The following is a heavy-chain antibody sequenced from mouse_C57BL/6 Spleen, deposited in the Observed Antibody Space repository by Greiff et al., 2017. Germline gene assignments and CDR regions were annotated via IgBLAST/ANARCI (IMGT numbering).Heavy chain of an antibody. D-gene: IGHD1-1*01. CDR2: IDPEDGDT. CDR1: GFNIKDYY. V-gene: IGHV14-2*01. Sequence: VQLQQSGAELVKPGASVKLSCTASGFNIKDYYMHWVKQRTEQGLEWIGRIDPEDGDTKYAPKFQGKATITADTSSNTAYLQLSSLTSEDAAVYYCAGCYYYGSSYGYAMGDRGQGASVTVS. J-gene: IGHJ4*01. CDR3: AGCYYYGSSYGYAMGD.